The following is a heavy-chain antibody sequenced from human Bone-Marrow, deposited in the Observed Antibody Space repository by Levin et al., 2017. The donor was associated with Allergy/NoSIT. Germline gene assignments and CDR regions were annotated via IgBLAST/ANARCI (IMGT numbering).Heavy chain of an antibody. V-gene: IGHV3-15*01. CDR2: IKGKTDGGTT. Sequence: PGGSLRLSCVASGFTFGNAWMNWVRQAPGKGLQWVGRIKGKTDGGTTDYAAPVKGSITISRDDSKKTLYLQMNNLKTEDTAIYYGTTRSHWRQGTLVTVFS. J-gene: IGHJ4*02. CDR3: TTRSH. CDR1: GFTFGNAW.